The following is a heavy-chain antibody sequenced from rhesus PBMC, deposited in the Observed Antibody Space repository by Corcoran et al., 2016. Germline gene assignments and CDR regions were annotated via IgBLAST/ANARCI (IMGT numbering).Heavy chain of an antibody. CDR1: GGSISSSNW. J-gene: IGHJ3*01. CDR3: ARDLGGCSGIYCYSAFDF. V-gene: IGHV4-93*01. CDR2: IYGSSGST. D-gene: IGHD2-27*01. Sequence: QVQLQESGPAVVKPSETLSLTCAVSGGSISSSNWWSWIRQSPGKGLECIGGIYGSSGSTDNNPSLKSRVTISKDTSKNPFSLRRGSVTAAGTAVYYCARDLGGCSGIYCYSAFDFWGQGLRVTVSS.